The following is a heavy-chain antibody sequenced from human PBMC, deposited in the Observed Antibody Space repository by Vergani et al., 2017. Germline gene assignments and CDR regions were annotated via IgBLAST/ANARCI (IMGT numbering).Heavy chain of an antibody. J-gene: IGHJ5*02. Sequence: QVQLVESGGGVVQPGRSLRLSCAASGFTFNQYGMHWVRQAPGKGLEWVAVTWYDGNNKQYADSVKGRLTISRDNSKSPMCLQMNSLRDEDTGVYYCARELRLLYNRFDPWGQGTQVTVSS. V-gene: IGHV3-33*01. CDR3: ARELRLLYNRFDP. CDR1: GFTFNQYG. CDR2: TWYDGNNK. D-gene: IGHD1-14*01.